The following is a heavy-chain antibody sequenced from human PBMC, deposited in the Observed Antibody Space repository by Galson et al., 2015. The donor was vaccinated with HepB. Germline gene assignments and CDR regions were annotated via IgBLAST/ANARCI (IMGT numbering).Heavy chain of an antibody. CDR1: GYTFTSYG. CDR3: ARGRDLKPYSSSRSNWFDP. D-gene: IGHD6-13*01. Sequence: SVKVSCKASGYTFTSYGINRVRQAPGQGLEWMGRIIPILGIANYAQKFQGRVTITADKSTSTAYMELSSLRPEDTAVYYCARGRDLKPYSSSRSNWFDPWGQGTMVTVSS. CDR2: IIPILGIA. J-gene: IGHJ5*02. V-gene: IGHV1-69*04.